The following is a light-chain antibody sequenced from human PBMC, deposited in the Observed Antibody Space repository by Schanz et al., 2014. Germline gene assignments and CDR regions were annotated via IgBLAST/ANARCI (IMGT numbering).Light chain of an antibody. J-gene: IGLJ2*01. CDR2: EVS. CDR1: SSDVGTYNR. Sequence: QSALTQPPSVSGSPGQSVTISCTGTSSDVGTYNRVSWYQQPPGTAPKLMIYEVSNRPSGVPDRFSGSKSGNTASLTISGLQAEDEAGYYCSSFASGTTFVIFGGGTKLTVL. CDR3: SSFASGTTFVI. V-gene: IGLV2-18*02.